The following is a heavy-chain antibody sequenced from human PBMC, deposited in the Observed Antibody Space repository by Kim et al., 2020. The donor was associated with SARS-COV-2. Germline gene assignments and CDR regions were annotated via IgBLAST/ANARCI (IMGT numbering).Heavy chain of an antibody. V-gene: IGHV4-39*01. J-gene: IGHJ4*02. CDR2: IYYSGTT. CDR3: ARRAAALDY. D-gene: IGHD6-13*01. Sequence: SETPSLTCTVSGGSISSSSYYWGWIRQPPGKGLEWIGSIYYSGTTYYNPSLKSRVTISVDTSKNQFSLKLSSVTAADTAVYYCARRAAALDYWGQGTRVT. CDR1: GGSISSSSYY.